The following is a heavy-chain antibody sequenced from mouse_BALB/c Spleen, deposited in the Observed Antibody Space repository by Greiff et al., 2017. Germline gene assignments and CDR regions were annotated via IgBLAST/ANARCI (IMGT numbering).Heavy chain of an antibody. V-gene: IGHV1-9*01. Sequence: QVQLQQSGAELMKPGASVKISCKATGYTFSSYWIEWVKQRPGHGLEWIGEILPGSGSTNYNEKFEGKATFTADTSSNTAYMQLSSLTSEDSAVYYCARWGVRRRDFDYWGQGTTLTVSS. CDR3: ARWGVRRRDFDY. CDR1: GYTFSSYW. D-gene: IGHD2-14*01. CDR2: ILPGSGST. J-gene: IGHJ2*01.